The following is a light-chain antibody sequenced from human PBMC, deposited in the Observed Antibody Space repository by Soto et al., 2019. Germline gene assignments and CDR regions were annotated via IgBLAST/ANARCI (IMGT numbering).Light chain of an antibody. V-gene: IGKV1-5*02. CDR1: ESISSW. CDR3: LRDINYPWT. CDR2: DVS. J-gene: IGKJ1*01. Sequence: DIQMTQIPSTLPASVGDTVTIICRASESISSWLAWYQQKPGKAPKLLIYDVSKLRRGVPSRFSGGGSGTEFILAISSLQPEDSATYYCLRDINYPWTFGQGTKVDIK.